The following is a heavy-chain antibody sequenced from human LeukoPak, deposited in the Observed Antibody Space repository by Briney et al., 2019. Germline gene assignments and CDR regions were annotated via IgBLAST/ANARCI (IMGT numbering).Heavy chain of an antibody. CDR1: GFTFSSYW. J-gene: IGHJ6*02. V-gene: IGHV3-7*01. Sequence: GGSLRLSCTASGFTFSSYWMSWVRQAPGKGLEWVANIKQDGSEKDYVDSVKGRFTISRDNSKNTLYLQMNSLRAEDTAVYYCARSRAAPYYYGMDVWGQGTTVTVSS. CDR2: IKQDGSEK. CDR3: ARSRAAPYYYGMDV. D-gene: IGHD6-6*01.